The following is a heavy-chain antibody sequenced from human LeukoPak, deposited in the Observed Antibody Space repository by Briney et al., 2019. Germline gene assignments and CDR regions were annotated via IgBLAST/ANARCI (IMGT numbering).Heavy chain of an antibody. J-gene: IGHJ6*02. CDR2: IRSKANSYAT. CDR1: GFTFSGSA. CDR3: TRRTMTDYYYYGMDV. D-gene: IGHD3-22*01. V-gene: IGHV3-73*01. Sequence: GGSLRLSCAASGFTFSGSAMHWVRQASGKGLEWVGRIRSKANSYATAYAASVKGRFTISRDDSKNTAYLQMNSLKTEDTAVYYCTRRTMTDYYYYGMDVWGQGTTVTVSS.